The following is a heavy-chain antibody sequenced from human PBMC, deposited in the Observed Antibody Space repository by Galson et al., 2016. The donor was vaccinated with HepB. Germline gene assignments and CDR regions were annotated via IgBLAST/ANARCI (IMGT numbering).Heavy chain of an antibody. J-gene: IGHJ4*02. CDR1: GDSMTTNW. CDR3: VRSADFWRFGY. Sequence: SETLSLTCTVSGDSMTTNWYSWVRQTPGQGLEWIGGLYHTGSTDYNPSLKSRVTISVDKSKNQFSLKLSSVTAADTAVYYCVRSADFWRFGYWGQGTLVTVSS. CDR2: LYHTGST. V-gene: IGHV4-4*02. D-gene: IGHD3-3*01.